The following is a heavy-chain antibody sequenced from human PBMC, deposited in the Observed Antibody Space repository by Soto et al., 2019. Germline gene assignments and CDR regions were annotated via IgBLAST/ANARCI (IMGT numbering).Heavy chain of an antibody. Sequence: VAVIWYDGSNKYYADSVKGRFTISRDNSKNTLYLQMNSLRAEDTAVYYCATPLRTPNAFDIWGQGTMVTVSS. CDR3: ATPLRTPNAFDI. CDR2: IWYDGSNK. V-gene: IGHV3-33*01. J-gene: IGHJ3*02.